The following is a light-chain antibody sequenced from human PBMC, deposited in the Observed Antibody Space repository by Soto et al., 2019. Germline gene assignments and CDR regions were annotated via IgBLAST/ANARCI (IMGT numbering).Light chain of an antibody. CDR1: QSISSW. J-gene: IGKJ2*01. Sequence: DIQMTQSPSTLSASVGDRVTITCRASQSISSWLAWYQQKPGKAPKLLIYDASSLERGVPSRFSGSGSGTEFTLTISSLQPDDFATYYCQQYNSYPYTFGQGTKLEIQ. CDR3: QQYNSYPYT. V-gene: IGKV1-5*01. CDR2: DAS.